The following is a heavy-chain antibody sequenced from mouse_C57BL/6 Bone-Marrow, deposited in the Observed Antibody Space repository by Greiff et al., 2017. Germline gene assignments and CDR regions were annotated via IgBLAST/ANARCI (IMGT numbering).Heavy chain of an antibody. V-gene: IGHV1-82*01. D-gene: IGHD1-1*01. CDR2: IYPGDGDT. CDR3: ARRITTVLHFDY. Sequence: VQLQQSGPELVKPGASVKISCKASGYAFSSSRMNWVKQRPGKGLEWIGRIYPGDGDTNYNGKFKGKATLTADKSSSTAYMQLSSLTSEDSAVYFCARRITTVLHFDYWGQGTTLTVSS. CDR1: GYAFSSSR. J-gene: IGHJ2*01.